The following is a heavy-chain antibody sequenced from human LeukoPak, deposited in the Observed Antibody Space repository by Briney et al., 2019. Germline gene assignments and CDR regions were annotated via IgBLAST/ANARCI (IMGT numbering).Heavy chain of an antibody. D-gene: IGHD6-19*01. J-gene: IGHJ4*02. CDR3: ARPSRRGLVLYFDY. CDR2: IYYSGST. V-gene: IGHV4-39*07. CDR1: GGSISSSSYY. Sequence: PSETLSLTCAVSGGSISSSSYYWGWIRQPPGKGLEWIGSIYYSGSTYYNPSLKSRVTISVDTSKNQFSLKLSSVTAADTAVYYCARPSRRGLVLYFDYWGQGTLVTVSS.